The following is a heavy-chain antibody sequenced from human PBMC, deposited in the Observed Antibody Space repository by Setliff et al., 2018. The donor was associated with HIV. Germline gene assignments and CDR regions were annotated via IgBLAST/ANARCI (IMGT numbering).Heavy chain of an antibody. CDR1: GGTFSRYA. CDR2: ISPISDTA. D-gene: IGHD3-22*01. J-gene: IGHJ6*03. Sequence: ASVKVSCKSSGGTFSRYAISWVRQAPGQGLEWMGGISPISDTANYAQKFQGRVTVTADESTSTASMELSNLRSEDTAVYYCATTRTDYYDRGRRNHYYIDVWGKGATVTVSS. V-gene: IGHV1-69*13. CDR3: ATTRTDYYDRGRRNHYYIDV.